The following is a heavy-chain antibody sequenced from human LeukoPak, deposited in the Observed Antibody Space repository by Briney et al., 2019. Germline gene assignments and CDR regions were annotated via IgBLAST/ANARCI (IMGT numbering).Heavy chain of an antibody. CDR2: ISYDGSNK. J-gene: IGHJ4*02. CDR3: AKDHDFWSGYGLYYFDY. V-gene: IGHV3-30*18. CDR1: GFTFSSYG. D-gene: IGHD3-3*01. Sequence: GRSLRLSCAASGFTFSSYGMHWVRQAPGKGPEWVAVISYDGSNKYYADSVKGRITISRDNSKNTLYLQMNSLRAEDTAVYYCAKDHDFWSGYGLYYFDYWGQGTLVTVSS.